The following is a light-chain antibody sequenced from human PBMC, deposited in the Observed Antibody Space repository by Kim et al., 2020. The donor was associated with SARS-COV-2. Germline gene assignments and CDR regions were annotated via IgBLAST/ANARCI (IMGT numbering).Light chain of an antibody. CDR1: SSDVGAYNY. CDR3: ASYTTSDTVI. V-gene: IGLV2-14*03. J-gene: IGLJ2*01. CDR2: DVS. Sequence: QSALTQPASVSGSPGQTIAISCTGTSSDVGAYNYVSWYQQHPGTAPKPMIYDVSKRPSGVSNRFSGSKSGNTASLTISGLQAEDEADYYCASYTTSDTVIFGGGTQLTVL.